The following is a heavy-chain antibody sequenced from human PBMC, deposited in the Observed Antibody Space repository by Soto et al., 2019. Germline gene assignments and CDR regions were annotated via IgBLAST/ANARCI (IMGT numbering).Heavy chain of an antibody. D-gene: IGHD5-18*01. Sequence: QVQLEQSGAEVKKPGSSVKVSCKASGVTVNSYAIIWVRQAPGQGLEWMGSIIPLFGTANSAQKFRDKVTITADKSTRTASMYLTSLRSEDTAVYYCAGFGYTKGYAYWGQGTLVTVSS. CDR2: IIPLFGTA. CDR1: GVTVNSYA. V-gene: IGHV1-69*06. J-gene: IGHJ4*02. CDR3: AGFGYTKGYAY.